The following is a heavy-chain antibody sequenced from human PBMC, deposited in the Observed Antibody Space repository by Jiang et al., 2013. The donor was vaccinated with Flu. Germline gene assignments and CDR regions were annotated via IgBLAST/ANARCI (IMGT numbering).Heavy chain of an antibody. Sequence: GRSLRLSCAASGFTFSSYAIHWVRQTPGKGLEWVAVISYDGNNKYYADSVKGRFTISRDNSKNTVYLQMNSLRVEDTAAYLCARDGQYHGFWSGYQTPREFDYWGQGTLVTVSS. CDR2: ISYDGNNK. J-gene: IGHJ4*02. D-gene: IGHD3-3*01. CDR1: GFTFSSYA. V-gene: IGHV3-30-3*01. CDR3: ARDGQYHGFWSGYQTPREFDY.